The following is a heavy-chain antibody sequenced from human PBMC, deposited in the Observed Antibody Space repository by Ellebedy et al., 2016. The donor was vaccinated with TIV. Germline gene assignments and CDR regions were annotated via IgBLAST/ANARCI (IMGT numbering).Heavy chain of an antibody. CDR3: AKDRVTMIVVVWADAFDI. D-gene: IGHD3-22*01. V-gene: IGHV3-23*01. CDR2: ISGSGGST. CDR1: GFTFSSYA. J-gene: IGHJ3*02. Sequence: GESLKISXAASGFTFSSYAMSWVRQAPGKGLEWVSAISGSGGSTYYADSVKGRFTISRDNSKNTLYLQMNSLRAEDTAVYYCAKDRVTMIVVVWADAFDIWGQGTMVTVSS.